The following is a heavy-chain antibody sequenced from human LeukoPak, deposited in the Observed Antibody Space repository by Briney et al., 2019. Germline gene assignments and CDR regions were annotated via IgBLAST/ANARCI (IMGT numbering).Heavy chain of an antibody. CDR1: GFTFSSYA. D-gene: IGHD2-15*01. CDR3: AMGLYSASRYFDY. CDR2: ISGSGGST. J-gene: IGHJ4*02. V-gene: IGHV3-23*01. Sequence: SGGSLRLSCAASGFTFSSYAKSWVRQAPGKGLEWVSAISGSGGSTYYADSVKGRFTISRDNSKNTLYLQMNSLRAEDTAVYYCAMGLYSASRYFDYWGQGTLVTVSS.